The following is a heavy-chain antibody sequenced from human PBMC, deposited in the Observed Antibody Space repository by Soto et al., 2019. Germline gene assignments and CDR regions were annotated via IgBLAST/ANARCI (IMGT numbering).Heavy chain of an antibody. CDR2: INAGNGNT. D-gene: IGHD2-2*02. J-gene: IGHJ5*02. CDR3: ARHGSDIVVVPAAIGVDWFDP. Sequence: GASVKVSCKASGYTFTSYAMHWVRQAPGQRLEWMGWINAGNGNTKYSQKFQGRVTITRDTSASTAYMELSSLRFEDTAVYYCARHGSDIVVVPAAIGVDWFDPWGQGTLVTVSS. CDR1: GYTFTSYA. V-gene: IGHV1-3*01.